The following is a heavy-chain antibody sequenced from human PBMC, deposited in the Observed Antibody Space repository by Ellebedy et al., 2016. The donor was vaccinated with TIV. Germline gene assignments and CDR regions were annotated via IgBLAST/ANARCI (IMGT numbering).Heavy chain of an antibody. J-gene: IGHJ4*02. CDR3: ARRYCSGGSCYSDY. CDR1: GFTFSSYC. Sequence: GESLKISCAASGFTFSSYCMNWVRQAPGKGLEWVSYISSSSSTIYYADSVKGRFTISRDNAKNSLYLQMNSLRAEDTAVYYCARRYCSGGSCYSDYWGQGTLVTVSS. D-gene: IGHD2-15*01. CDR2: ISSSSSTI. V-gene: IGHV3-48*01.